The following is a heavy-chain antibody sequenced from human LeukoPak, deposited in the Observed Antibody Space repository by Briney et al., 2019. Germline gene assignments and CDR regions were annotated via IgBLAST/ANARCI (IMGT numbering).Heavy chain of an antibody. Sequence: PSETLSLTCTVSGGSISSYYWSWIRQPAGKGLEWIGRIYTSGSTNYNPSHKSRVTMSVDTSKNQFSLKLSSVTAADTAVYYCARDLRDCSGGSCYLGAFDYWGQGTLVTVSS. CDR2: IYTSGST. CDR1: GGSISSYY. J-gene: IGHJ4*02. V-gene: IGHV4-4*07. D-gene: IGHD2-15*01. CDR3: ARDLRDCSGGSCYLGAFDY.